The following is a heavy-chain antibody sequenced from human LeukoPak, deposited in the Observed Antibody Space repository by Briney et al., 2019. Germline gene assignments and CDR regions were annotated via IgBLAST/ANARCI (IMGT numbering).Heavy chain of an antibody. CDR2: INPSSGAT. Sequence: ASATVSCKTSGYTFTSYYIHWVRQAPGQGLEWMGIINPSSGATNYAQKFQGRVTMTRDTSTSTVYMELSSQRSEDTAVYYCARATNFYYYYGMDVWGQGTTVTVSS. V-gene: IGHV1-46*01. J-gene: IGHJ6*02. CDR3: ARATNFYYYYGMDV. D-gene: IGHD1-26*01. CDR1: GYTFTSYY.